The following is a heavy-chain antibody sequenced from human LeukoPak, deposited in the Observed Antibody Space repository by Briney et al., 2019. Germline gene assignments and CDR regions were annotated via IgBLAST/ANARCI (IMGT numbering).Heavy chain of an antibody. Sequence: GGSLRLSCAASGFTFSSYSMNWVRQAPGKGLEWVSSISSSSSYIYYADSVKGRFTISRDNAKNSLYLQMNSLRAVDTAVYYCARDTSYFMVRGVVDYWGQGTLVTVSS. CDR2: ISSSSSYI. CDR3: ARDTSYFMVRGVVDY. CDR1: GFTFSSYS. J-gene: IGHJ4*02. V-gene: IGHV3-21*01. D-gene: IGHD3-10*01.